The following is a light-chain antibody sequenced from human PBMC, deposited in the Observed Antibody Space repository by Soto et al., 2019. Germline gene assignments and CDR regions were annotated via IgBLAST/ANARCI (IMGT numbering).Light chain of an antibody. CDR3: QQRSNWHPIT. J-gene: IGKJ5*01. V-gene: IGKV3-11*01. CDR2: DAS. Sequence: EILFTQSPATLSLSPGERATLSCRASQSVSSYLAWYQQKHGQAPRLLIYDASNRANGIPARFSGSGSGTDFTLTLSSLEPQDFAFYYYQQRSNWHPITFGQGTRLEIK. CDR1: QSVSSY.